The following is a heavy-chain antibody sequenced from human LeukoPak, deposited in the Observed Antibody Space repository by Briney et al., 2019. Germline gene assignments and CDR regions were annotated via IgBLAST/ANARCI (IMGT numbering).Heavy chain of an antibody. D-gene: IGHD3-9*01. V-gene: IGHV3-23*01. CDR2: INGGSSGST. CDR1: GFTFSSYA. J-gene: IGHJ4*02. CDR3: AKTHYDILDF. Sequence: GGSLRLSCAASGFTFSSYAVSWVRQAPGKGLEWVSAINGGSSGSTYYTDSVKGRFTISRDNSKNTLYLQMNSLRAEDTAVYYCAKTHYDILDFWGQGTLVTVSS.